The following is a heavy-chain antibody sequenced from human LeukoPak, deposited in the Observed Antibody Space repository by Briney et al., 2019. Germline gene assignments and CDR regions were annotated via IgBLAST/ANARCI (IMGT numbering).Heavy chain of an antibody. CDR1: GFTFSSYA. Sequence: GRSLRLSRAASGFTFSSYAMHWVRQAPGKGLEWVAVISYDGSNKYYADSVKGRFTISRDNSKNTLYLQMNSLRAEDTAVYYCARDTIFGVVPDWYFDLWGRGTLVTVSS. J-gene: IGHJ2*01. CDR2: ISYDGSNK. D-gene: IGHD3-3*01. CDR3: ARDTIFGVVPDWYFDL. V-gene: IGHV3-30-3*01.